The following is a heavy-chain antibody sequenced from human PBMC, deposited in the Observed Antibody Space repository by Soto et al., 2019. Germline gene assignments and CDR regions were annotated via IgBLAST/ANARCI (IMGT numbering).Heavy chain of an antibody. J-gene: IGHJ4*02. CDR2: IYYSGST. D-gene: IGHD4-17*01. V-gene: IGHV4-31*03. Sequence: QVQLQESGPGLVKPSQTLSLTCTVSGGSISSGGYYWSWIRQHPGKGLEWIGYIYYSGSTYYNPSLTSRVTLSVDPSKNQSSRKLSSVTAADTSVYYCARSSPSTVTTFAYWGQGTLVTVSS. CDR1: GGSISSGGYY. CDR3: ARSSPSTVTTFAY.